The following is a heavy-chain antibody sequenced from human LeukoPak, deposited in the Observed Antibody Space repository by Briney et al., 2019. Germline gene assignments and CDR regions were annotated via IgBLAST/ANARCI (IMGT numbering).Heavy chain of an antibody. CDR1: GGSISSYY. D-gene: IGHD2-2*02. CDR3: ARGVYCSSTSCYTPFDY. V-gene: IGHV4-59*12. J-gene: IGHJ4*02. CDR2: IYYSGST. Sequence: SETLSLTCTVSGGSISSYYWSWIRQPPGKGLEWIGYIYYSGSTNYNPSLKSRVTISVDTSKNQFSLKLSSVTAADTAVYYCARGVYCSSTSCYTPFDYWGQGTLVTVSS.